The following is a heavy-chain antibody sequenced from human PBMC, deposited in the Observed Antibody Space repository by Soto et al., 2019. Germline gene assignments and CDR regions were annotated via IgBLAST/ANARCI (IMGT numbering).Heavy chain of an antibody. J-gene: IGHJ4*02. D-gene: IGHD6-19*01. Sequence: ASVKVSCKASGYTFISYGISWVRQAPGRGLEWMGWINANNGKTYYAQNLQGRVTMTTDTSTNTAYMELRSLRSDDTAVYYCARDSPGIALAGPGWGQGTLVTVSS. CDR1: GYTFISYG. CDR2: INANNGKT. CDR3: ARDSPGIALAGPG. V-gene: IGHV1-18*01.